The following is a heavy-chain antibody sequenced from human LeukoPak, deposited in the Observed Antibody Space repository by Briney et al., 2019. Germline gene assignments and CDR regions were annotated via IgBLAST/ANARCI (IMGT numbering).Heavy chain of an antibody. Sequence: SETLSLTCTVSGGSISSHHGSWIRQPPGKGREGIGYIYYSWSTNYNPSLKSRVTISVDTCKDQFSLKLSSVTAADTDVSSCARVSPAYDSSGYYYLDYWGQGTLVTVSS. J-gene: IGHJ4*02. D-gene: IGHD3-22*01. CDR2: IYYSWST. V-gene: IGHV4-59*11. CDR1: GGSISSHH. CDR3: ARVSPAYDSSGYYYLDY.